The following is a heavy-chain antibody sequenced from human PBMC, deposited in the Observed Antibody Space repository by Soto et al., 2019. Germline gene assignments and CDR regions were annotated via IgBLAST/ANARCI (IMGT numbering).Heavy chain of an antibody. V-gene: IGHV5-51*01. CDR2: IYPGDSDT. Sequence: GESLKISCKGSGYSFTSYWIGWVRQMPGKGLEWMGIIYPGDSDTRYSPSFQGQVTISADKSISTAYLQWSSLKASDTAMYHCARPHMVRGVISWFDPWGQGTLVTVSS. CDR1: GYSFTSYW. D-gene: IGHD3-10*01. J-gene: IGHJ5*02. CDR3: ARPHMVRGVISWFDP.